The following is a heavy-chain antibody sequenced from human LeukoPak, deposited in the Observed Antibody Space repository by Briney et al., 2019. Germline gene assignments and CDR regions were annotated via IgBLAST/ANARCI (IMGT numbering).Heavy chain of an antibody. CDR3: ARDYKYAFDN. Sequence: GGSLRLSCAASGFTFSDSMNRVRQAPGKGLEWISYIGIDSGNTNYADSVKGRFTISGDKAKNSLYLQMNSLRVEDTAVYYCARDYKYAFDNWGQGTLVTVSS. V-gene: IGHV3-48*01. J-gene: IGHJ4*02. D-gene: IGHD5-24*01. CDR1: GFTFSDS. CDR2: IGIDSGNT.